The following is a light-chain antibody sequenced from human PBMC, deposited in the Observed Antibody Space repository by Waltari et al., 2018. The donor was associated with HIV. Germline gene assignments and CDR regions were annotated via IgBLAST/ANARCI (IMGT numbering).Light chain of an antibody. J-gene: IGLJ3*02. Sequence: QSALTQPASVSGSPGQSITIPCTGTSRDVGGYNYVSWYQQHPGNAPKLMIYDVSNRPSGVSNRFSGSKSGNTASLTISGLQAEDEADYYCSSYTSSSTWVFGGGTKLTVL. CDR3: SSYTSSSTWV. V-gene: IGLV2-14*01. CDR2: DVS. CDR1: SRDVGGYNY.